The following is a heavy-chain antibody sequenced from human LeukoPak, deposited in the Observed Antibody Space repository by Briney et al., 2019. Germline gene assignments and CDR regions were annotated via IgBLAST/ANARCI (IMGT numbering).Heavy chain of an antibody. Sequence: GGSLRLSCAASGFTFSAYSMNWVRQAPGKGLEWVSYISRSGTNIFYGGSVRGRFTISRDNAKNSLSLQMNSLRVDDTAVYYCARDAGSGAYDEFDFWGQGILVIVSS. CDR1: GFTFSAYS. V-gene: IGHV3-48*04. D-gene: IGHD5-12*01. J-gene: IGHJ4*02. CDR2: ISRSGTNI. CDR3: ARDAGSGAYDEFDF.